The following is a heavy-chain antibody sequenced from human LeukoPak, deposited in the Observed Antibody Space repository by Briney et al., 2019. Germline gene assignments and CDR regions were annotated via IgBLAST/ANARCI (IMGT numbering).Heavy chain of an antibody. Sequence: SETLSLTCSVSADSITNYYWNWIRHPAGKGLEWIGRIYINGITNYNPSLKSRVTISVDKSKNQFSLKLSSVTAADTAVYYCARISMFYSSGRTSWGQGTLVTVSS. CDR2: IYINGIT. CDR1: ADSITNYY. D-gene: IGHD6-19*01. V-gene: IGHV4-4*07. J-gene: IGHJ4*02. CDR3: ARISMFYSSGRTS.